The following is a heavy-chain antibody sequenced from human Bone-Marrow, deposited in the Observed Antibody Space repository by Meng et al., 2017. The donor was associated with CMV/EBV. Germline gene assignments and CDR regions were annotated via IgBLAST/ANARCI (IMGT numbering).Heavy chain of an antibody. Sequence: SETLSLTCTVSGGPISSSSYYWGWIRQPPGKGLEWIGSIYYSGSTYYNPSHKSRVTISVDTSKNQFSLKLSSGTAADTAVYYCASEDIVVVPAARGHWFDSWGQGTLVTVSS. D-gene: IGHD2-2*01. J-gene: IGHJ5*01. CDR1: GGPISSSSYY. CDR2: IYYSGST. CDR3: ASEDIVVVPAARGHWFDS. V-gene: IGHV4-39*07.